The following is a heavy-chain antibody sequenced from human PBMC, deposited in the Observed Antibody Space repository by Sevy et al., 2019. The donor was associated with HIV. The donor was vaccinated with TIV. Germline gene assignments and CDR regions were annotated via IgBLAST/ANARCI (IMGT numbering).Heavy chain of an antibody. J-gene: IGHJ4*02. Sequence: GGSLRLSCAASGFTFSSYAMHWVRQAPGKGLEWVAVISYDGSTKYYADSVKGRFTISRDNSKNTLYLQMNSLRAEDTDVYYCGGAPMYYYGSGSYLDYWGQGTLVTVSS. CDR2: ISYDGSTK. V-gene: IGHV3-30-3*01. D-gene: IGHD3-10*01. CDR3: GGAPMYYYGSGSYLDY. CDR1: GFTFSSYA.